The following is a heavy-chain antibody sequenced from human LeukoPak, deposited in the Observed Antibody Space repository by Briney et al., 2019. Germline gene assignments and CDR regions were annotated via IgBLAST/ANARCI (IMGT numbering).Heavy chain of an antibody. J-gene: IGHJ4*02. CDR2: VYYIGST. Sequence: SETLSLTCAVSGGSISSRSYYWGWIRQPPGNGLEWIGSVYYIGSTYYNPSLKSRVTISVDTSKNQFSLKLSSVTAADTAVYSCAAGYCSGDGRQDRTYYFNYWGQGTLVTVSS. D-gene: IGHD2-15*01. CDR1: GGSISSRSYY. V-gene: IGHV4-39*01. CDR3: AAGYCSGDGRQDRTYYFNY.